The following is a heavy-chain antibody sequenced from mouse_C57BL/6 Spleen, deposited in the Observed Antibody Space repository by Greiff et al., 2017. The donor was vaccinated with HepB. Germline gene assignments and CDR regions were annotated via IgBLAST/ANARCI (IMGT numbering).Heavy chain of an antibody. D-gene: IGHD2-1*01. CDR2: IYPGDGDT. CDR3: ANYGNYEYYAMDY. J-gene: IGHJ4*01. CDR1: GYAFSSSW. Sequence: QVQLQQSGPELVKPGASVKISCKASGYAFSSSWMNWVKQRPGKGLEWIGRIYPGDGDTNYNGKFKGKATLTADKSSSTAYMQLSSLTSEDSAVYFCANYGNYEYYAMDYWGQGTSVTVSS. V-gene: IGHV1-82*01.